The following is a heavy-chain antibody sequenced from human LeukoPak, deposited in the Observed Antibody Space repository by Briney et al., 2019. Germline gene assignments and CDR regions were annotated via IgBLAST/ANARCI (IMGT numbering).Heavy chain of an antibody. J-gene: IGHJ4*02. CDR3: ATTEVVPAAIVIPIDY. V-gene: IGHV1-24*01. CDR1: GYTLTELS. Sequence: ASVKVSCKVSGYTLTELSMHWVRQAPGKGLEWMGGFDPEDGETIYAQKFQGRVTMTEDTSTDTAYMELSSLRSEDTAVYYCATTEVVPAAIVIPIDYWGQGTLVTVSS. CDR2: FDPEDGET. D-gene: IGHD2-2*01.